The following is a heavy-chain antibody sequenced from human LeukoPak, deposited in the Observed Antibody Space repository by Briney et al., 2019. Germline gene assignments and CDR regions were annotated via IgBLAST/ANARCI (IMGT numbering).Heavy chain of an antibody. J-gene: IGHJ3*02. Sequence: ASVKVSCKASGYTFTSFAINWVRQAPGQGLEWMGGIIPIFGTANYAQKLQGRVTITADESTSTAYMELSSLRSEDTAVYYCARALEMATITDAFDIWGQGTMVTVSS. CDR1: GYTFTSFA. D-gene: IGHD5-24*01. CDR2: IIPIFGTA. V-gene: IGHV1-69*13. CDR3: ARALEMATITDAFDI.